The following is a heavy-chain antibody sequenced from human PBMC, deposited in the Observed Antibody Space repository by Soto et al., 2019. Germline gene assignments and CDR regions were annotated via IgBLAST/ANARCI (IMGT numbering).Heavy chain of an antibody. V-gene: IGHV3-30-3*01. CDR2: ISYDGSNK. Sequence: QVQLVESGGGVVQPGTSLRLSCAASGFAFSHYPVHWVRQAPGKGLEWVAVISYDGSNKYYEDSVKGRFTIFRDNSKNTLYLQMNSLRDEDTAVYYSVREGDCNGGSCSIFDDWGQGTLVTVSS. D-gene: IGHD2-15*01. CDR3: VREGDCNGGSCSIFDD. J-gene: IGHJ4*02. CDR1: GFAFSHYP.